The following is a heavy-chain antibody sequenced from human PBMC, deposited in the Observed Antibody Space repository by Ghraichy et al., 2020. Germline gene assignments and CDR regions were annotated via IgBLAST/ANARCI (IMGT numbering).Heavy chain of an antibody. Sequence: SQTLSLTCTVSGGSISSSSYYWGWIRQPPGKGLEWIGSIYYSGSTYYNPSLKSRVTISVDTSKNQFSLKLSSVTAADTAVYYCARRTNSGPMTWFFDYWGQGTLVTVSS. CDR3: ARRTNSGPMTWFFDY. V-gene: IGHV4-39*01. CDR2: IYYSGST. CDR1: GGSISSSSYY. J-gene: IGHJ4*02. D-gene: IGHD3-10*01.